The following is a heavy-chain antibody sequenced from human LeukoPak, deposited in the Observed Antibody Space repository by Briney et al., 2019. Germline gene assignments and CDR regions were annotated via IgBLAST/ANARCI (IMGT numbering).Heavy chain of an antibody. Sequence: ASVKVSCTASGYTFTSYGISWVRQAPGQGLEWMGWISAYNGNTNYAQKLQGRVTMTTDTSTSTAYMELRSLRSDDTAVYYCARVPGTYYDFWTRYSWFDPWGQGTLVTVSS. J-gene: IGHJ5*02. CDR2: ISAYNGNT. CDR3: ARVPGTYYDFWTRYSWFDP. D-gene: IGHD3-3*01. CDR1: GYTFTSYG. V-gene: IGHV1-18*01.